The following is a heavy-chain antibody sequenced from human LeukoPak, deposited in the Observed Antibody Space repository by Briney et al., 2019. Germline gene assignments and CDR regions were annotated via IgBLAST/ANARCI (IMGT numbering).Heavy chain of an antibody. Sequence: PSGTLSLTCGVSGGSITSTNWWSWVRQPPGQGLEWIGEISLTGRTNYNPSLIGRVIMSLDESRNQLSLTLTPVTAADTAMYYCTRESGPYCPFGYWGQGTLVVVPS. J-gene: IGHJ4*02. V-gene: IGHV4-4*02. CDR2: ISLTGRT. CDR3: TRESGPYCPFGY. D-gene: IGHD1-26*01. CDR1: GGSITSTNW.